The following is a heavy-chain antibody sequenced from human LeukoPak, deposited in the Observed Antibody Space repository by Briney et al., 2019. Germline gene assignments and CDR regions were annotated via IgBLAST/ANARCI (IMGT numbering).Heavy chain of an antibody. CDR1: GYTFTSYG. CDR2: ISAYNGNT. D-gene: IGHD1-26*01. Sequence: ASVKVSCKASGYTFTSYGISWVRQAPGQGLEWMGWISAYNGNTNYAQKLQGRVTMTTDTSTSTAYMELRSLRSDDTAVYYCARVSGGVIVGALAPYYYYGMDVWGQGTTVTVSS. J-gene: IGHJ6*02. CDR3: ARVSGGVIVGALAPYYYYGMDV. V-gene: IGHV1-18*01.